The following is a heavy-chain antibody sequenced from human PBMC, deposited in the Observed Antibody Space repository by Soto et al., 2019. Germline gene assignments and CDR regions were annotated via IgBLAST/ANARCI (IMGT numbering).Heavy chain of an antibody. CDR1: GFTLSTFW. CDR3: LTKGDGNY. Sequence: EVHLVESGGGLVQPGESLRLSCAASGFTLSTFWMTWVRQAPGKGLEWVANMSPDGNHMFYVDSVKGRFTISRDDAKNSLFLQMSSLRADVTAVYCCLTKGDGNYWGQGTLVTVSS. V-gene: IGHV3-7*01. J-gene: IGHJ4*02. D-gene: IGHD3-16*01. CDR2: MSPDGNHM.